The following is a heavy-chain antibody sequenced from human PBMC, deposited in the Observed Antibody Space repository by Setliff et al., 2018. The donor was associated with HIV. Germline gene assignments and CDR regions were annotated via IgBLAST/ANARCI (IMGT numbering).Heavy chain of an antibody. D-gene: IGHD3-3*01. J-gene: IGHJ5*02. V-gene: IGHV4-59*01. Sequence: ASETLSLTCSVSGDSISRYYWSWIRQPPGKGLEWIGYIDYRGSTSYNPSLRSRVTISEDTSKEQISLRLRFVTAADTAVYYCARGNTISEVVTTNWLDPWGQGILVTVSS. CDR3: ARGNTISEVVTTNWLDP. CDR1: GDSISRYY. CDR2: IDYRGST.